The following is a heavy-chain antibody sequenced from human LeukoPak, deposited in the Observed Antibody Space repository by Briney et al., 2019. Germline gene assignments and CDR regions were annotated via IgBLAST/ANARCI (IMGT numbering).Heavy chain of an antibody. CDR3: VSFYETY. J-gene: IGHJ4*02. D-gene: IGHD2-2*01. V-gene: IGHV3-74*01. Sequence: GGSLRLSCAASGNYLMHWVRQAPGKGLVWVSHINGDGSWTTYADSVKGRFTISKDNAKNTVYLQMNNLRAEDTAVYYCVSFYETYWGRGTLVTVSS. CDR1: GNYL. CDR2: INGDGSWT.